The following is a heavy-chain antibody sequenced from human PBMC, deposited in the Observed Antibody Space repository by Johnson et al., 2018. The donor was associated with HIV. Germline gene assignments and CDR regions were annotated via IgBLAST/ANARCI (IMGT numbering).Heavy chain of an antibody. CDR3: TTAGLRYFDWFTGAFDI. D-gene: IGHD3-9*01. Sequence: WMSWVRQAPGKGLEWVGRIKSKTDGGTTDYAAPVKGRFTISRDDSKNTLYLQMNSLKTEDTAVYYCTTAGLRYFDWFTGAFDIWGQGTMVTVSS. J-gene: IGHJ3*02. CDR2: IKSKTDGGTT. CDR1: W. V-gene: IGHV3-15*01.